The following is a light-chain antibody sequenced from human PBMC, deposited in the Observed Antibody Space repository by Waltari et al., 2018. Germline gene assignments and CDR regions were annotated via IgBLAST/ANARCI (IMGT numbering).Light chain of an antibody. CDR3: QQYDGIVVT. J-gene: IGKJ4*01. V-gene: IGKV3-20*01. Sequence: IVLTQSPGTLSLSPGDRATLSCRASQTVSTIALSWYQQKPGQAPRVLIYSTYNRATGIPDRFSCSGSGTDFTLTINRLAPEDFAMYYCQQYDGIVVTFGGGTKVEI. CDR2: STY. CDR1: QTVSTIA.